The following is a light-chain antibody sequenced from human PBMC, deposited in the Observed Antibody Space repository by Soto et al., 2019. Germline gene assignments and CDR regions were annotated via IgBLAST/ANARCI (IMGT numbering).Light chain of an antibody. CDR1: ENIFSY. CDR3: QQSYSTPLT. J-gene: IGKJ4*01. CDR2: GTS. V-gene: IGKV1-39*01. Sequence: DIQMTQSPSSLSASVGDRVTITCRASENIFSYVNWYQQKSGNAPKLLIFGTSSLHSGVPSGFSGGGSGTDFTLTISSLQPEDFATYYCQQSYSTPLTFGGGTKVDIK.